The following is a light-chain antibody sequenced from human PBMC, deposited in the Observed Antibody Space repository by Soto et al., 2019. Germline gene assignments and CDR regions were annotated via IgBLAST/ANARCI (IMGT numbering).Light chain of an antibody. CDR2: WAS. CDR3: QQFYYTPLP. Sequence: DIVMTQSPDSLAVSLGERAIISCRSSQSVFYTFNSKNYLAWYQQKPGQPPKLLIYWASTRESGVPDRFSGGGSGTDFTLTISSLQAEDVAVYYCQQFYYTPLPFGGGTKVESK. V-gene: IGKV4-1*01. CDR1: QSVFYTFNSKNY. J-gene: IGKJ4*01.